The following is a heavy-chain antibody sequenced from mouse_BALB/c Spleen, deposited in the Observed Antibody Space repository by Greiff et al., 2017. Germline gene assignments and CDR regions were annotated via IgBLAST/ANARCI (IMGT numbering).Heavy chain of an antibody. CDR2: ISYSGST. Sequence: ESGPGLVKPSQSLSLTCTVTGYSITSDYAWNWIRQFPGNKLEWMGYISYSGSTSYNPSLKSRISITRDTSKNQFFLQLNSVTTEDTATYYCARSGGLYDGYYYYAMDYWGQGTSVTVSS. D-gene: IGHD2-3*01. CDR1: GYSITSDYA. J-gene: IGHJ4*01. CDR3: ARSGGLYDGYYYYAMDY. V-gene: IGHV3-2*02.